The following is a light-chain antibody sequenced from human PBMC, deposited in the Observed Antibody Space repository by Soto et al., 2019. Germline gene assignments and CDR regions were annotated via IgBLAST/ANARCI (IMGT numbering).Light chain of an antibody. J-gene: IGKJ2*01. V-gene: IGKV3-15*01. CDR3: QQYNNRPYT. CDR1: QGVSSN. CDR2: GAS. Sequence: VMTQSPGTLSVSPGERATLSCRASQGVSSNLAWYQQKPGQAPRPLMYGASTRPIGIPPRFSGSGSGTEFTLTISSLQSEDYAIYYWQQYNNRPYTFGRGTILEI.